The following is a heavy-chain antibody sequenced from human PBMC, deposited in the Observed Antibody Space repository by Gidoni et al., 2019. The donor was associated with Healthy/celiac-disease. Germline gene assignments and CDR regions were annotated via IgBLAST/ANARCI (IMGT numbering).Heavy chain of an antibody. CDR1: GFTVSRYA. J-gene: IGHJ6*02. D-gene: IGHD3-16*01. V-gene: IGHV3-30*14. Sequence: QVQLVESGGGVVQPGRSRRLSCAASGFTVSRYAMHWVRQAPGKGQEWVAVIPYDVSNNYYADSVKGRFTSSRDNSKNTLYLQMNSLIAEDTAVYYCARDHYENRNGGYYYYGMDVWGQGTTVTVSS. CDR3: ARDHYENRNGGYYYYGMDV. CDR2: IPYDVSNN.